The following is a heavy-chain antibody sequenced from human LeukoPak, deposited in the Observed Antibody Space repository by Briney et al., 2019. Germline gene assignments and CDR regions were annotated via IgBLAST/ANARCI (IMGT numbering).Heavy chain of an antibody. Sequence: SETLSLTCTVSGGSISSSSYYWGWIRQPPGKGLEWIGSIYYSGSTYYNPSLKSRVTISVDTSKNQFSLKLSSVTAAETAVYYCARGDCSGGSCYLFDYWGQGALVTVSS. V-gene: IGHV4-39*01. J-gene: IGHJ4*02. D-gene: IGHD2-15*01. CDR3: ARGDCSGGSCYLFDY. CDR2: IYYSGST. CDR1: GGSISSSSYY.